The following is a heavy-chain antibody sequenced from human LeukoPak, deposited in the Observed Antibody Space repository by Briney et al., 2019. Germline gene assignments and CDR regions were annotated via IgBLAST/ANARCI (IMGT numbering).Heavy chain of an antibody. J-gene: IGHJ1*01. CDR1: GGSINSGDNY. V-gene: IGHV4-31*03. D-gene: IGHD2-2*01. CDR3: ARDHCSSISCLWRYFER. Sequence: SETLSLTCTVSGGSINSGDNYWSWIRQHPGKGLEWIGYIYYSGSTYYSPSLKSRVTISVDTSKNQFSLKLSSVTAADTAVYYCARDHCSSISCLWRYFERWGQGTLVTVSS. CDR2: IYYSGST.